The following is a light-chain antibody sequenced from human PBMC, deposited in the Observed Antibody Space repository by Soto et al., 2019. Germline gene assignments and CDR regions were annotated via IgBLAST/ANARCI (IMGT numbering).Light chain of an antibody. J-gene: IGKJ3*01. CDR1: QSISSY. CDR3: HQRYSTRGGIP. CDR2: AAS. Sequence: DIQMTQSPSSLSASVGDRVTITCRASQSISSYLNWYQQKPGKAPKLLIYAASSLQSGVPSRFSGSGSGTDFTLTISSLQPEDFSTYYCHQRYSTRGGIPFGPGPNVDIK. V-gene: IGKV1-39*01.